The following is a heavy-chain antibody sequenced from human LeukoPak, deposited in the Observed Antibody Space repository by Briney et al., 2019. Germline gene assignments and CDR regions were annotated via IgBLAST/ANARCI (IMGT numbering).Heavy chain of an antibody. CDR1: GGSFSGYY. D-gene: IGHD3-22*01. J-gene: IGHJ4*02. V-gene: IGHV4-34*01. CDR3: ARATVESSGYYYVFHFDY. Sequence: SETLSLTCAVYGGSFSGYYWSWIRQPPGKGLEWIGEINHSGSTNYNPSLKSRVTMSVDTSKNQFSLKLSSVTAADTAVYYCARATVESSGYYYVFHFDYWGQGTLVTVSS. CDR2: INHSGST.